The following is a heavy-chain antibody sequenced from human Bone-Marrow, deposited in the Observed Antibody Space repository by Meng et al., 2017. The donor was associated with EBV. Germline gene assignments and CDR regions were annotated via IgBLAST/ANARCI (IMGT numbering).Heavy chain of an antibody. CDR1: GFTFSSYA. Sequence: EVQLLESGGGLVQPGXSLRLSCAASGFTFSSYAMSWVRQAPGKGLEWVSAISGSGGSTYYADSVKGRFTISRDNSKNTLYLQMNSLRAEDTAVYYCAKHGSGSYYNWDYFDYWGQGTLVTVSS. J-gene: IGHJ4*02. CDR3: AKHGSGSYYNWDYFDY. D-gene: IGHD3-10*01. V-gene: IGHV3-23*01. CDR2: ISGSGGST.